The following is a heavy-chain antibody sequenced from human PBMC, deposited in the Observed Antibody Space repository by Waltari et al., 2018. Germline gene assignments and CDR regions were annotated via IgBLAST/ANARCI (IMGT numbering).Heavy chain of an antibody. Sequence: EVQLVESGGGLVQPGRSLRLSCAASGFTFDDYAMHWVRQTPGKGLECVSGISCNSGSLGYAESVKGRFTISSDNANNSLYLQMNSLRAEDTALYYCAKGVTMVRGGNFDYWGQGTLVTVSS. D-gene: IGHD3-10*01. CDR3: AKGVTMVRGGNFDY. V-gene: IGHV3-9*01. CDR1: GFTFDDYA. CDR2: ISCNSGSL. J-gene: IGHJ4*02.